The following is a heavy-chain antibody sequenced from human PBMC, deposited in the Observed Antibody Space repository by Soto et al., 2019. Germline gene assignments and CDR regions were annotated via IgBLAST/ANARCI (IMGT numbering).Heavy chain of an antibody. CDR3: ARDLRCISTSCYVFGDYYYGMDV. V-gene: IGHV5-51*01. CDR1: XDGVTSYW. D-gene: IGHD2-2*01. J-gene: IGHJ6*02. Sequence: RGESLNISCKGSXDGVTSYWIVLVRQMPGKGLEWMGIIYPGDSDTRYSPSFQGQVTISADKSISTAYLQWSSLKASDAAMYYCARDLRCISTSCYVFGDYYYGMDVWGQGTTVTVSS. CDR2: IYPGDSDT.